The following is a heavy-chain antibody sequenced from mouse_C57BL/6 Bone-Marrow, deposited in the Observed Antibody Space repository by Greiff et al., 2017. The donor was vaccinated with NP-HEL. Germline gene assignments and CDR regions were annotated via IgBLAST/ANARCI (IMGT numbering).Heavy chain of an antibody. V-gene: IGHV1-20*01. Sequence: DVKLQESGPELVKPGDSVKISCKASGYSFTGYFMNWVMQSHGKSLEWIGRINPYNGDTFYNQKFKGKATLTVDKSSSTAHMELRSLTSEDSAVYYCASSYGAWFAYWGQGTLVTVSA. CDR1: GYSFTGYF. D-gene: IGHD1-1*01. CDR3: ASSYGAWFAY. J-gene: IGHJ3*01. CDR2: INPYNGDT.